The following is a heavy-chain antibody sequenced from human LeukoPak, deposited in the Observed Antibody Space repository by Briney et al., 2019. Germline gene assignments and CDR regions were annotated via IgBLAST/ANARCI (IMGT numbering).Heavy chain of an antibody. D-gene: IGHD1-26*01. J-gene: IGHJ5*02. V-gene: IGHV4-39*01. CDR3: ARARVGATRNWFDP. CDR2: IYYSGST. CDR1: GGSISSSSYY. Sequence: SETLSLTCTVSGGSISSSSYYWGWIRQPPGKGLEWIGSIYYSGSTYYNPSLKSRVTISVDTSKNQFSLKLSSVTAADTAVYYCARARVGATRNWFDPWGQGTLVTVSS.